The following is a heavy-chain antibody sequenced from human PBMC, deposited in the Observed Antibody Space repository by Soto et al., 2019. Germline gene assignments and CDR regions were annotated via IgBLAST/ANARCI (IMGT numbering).Heavy chain of an antibody. CDR2: IYWDDDK. J-gene: IGHJ6*02. V-gene: IGHV2-5*02. Sequence: QITLKESGPTLVKPTQTLTLTCTFSGFSLSTSGVGVGWIRQPPGKALEWLALIYWDDDKRYSPSLTSRLTITKDTSKNQVVLTKTNMDPVDTATYYCAHVLVVVANYGMDVWGQGTTVPVSS. CDR1: GFSLSTSGVG. D-gene: IGHD2-15*01. CDR3: AHVLVVVANYGMDV.